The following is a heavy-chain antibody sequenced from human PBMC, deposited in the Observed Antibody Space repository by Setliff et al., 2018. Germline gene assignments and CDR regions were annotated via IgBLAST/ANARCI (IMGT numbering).Heavy chain of an antibody. D-gene: IGHD4-17*01. Sequence: SETLSLTCTVSDGSLSTYYWSWIRQPPGKGLEFIGYVYYSGTTYYNSSLKSRVTISLDTSKNQFSLKLSSVTAADTAVYHCARDEGDGYGVDAYAGGGFDIWGQGTMVTVSS. CDR3: ARDEGDGYGVDAYAGGGFDI. CDR2: VYYSGTT. CDR1: DGSLSTYY. J-gene: IGHJ3*02. V-gene: IGHV4-59*12.